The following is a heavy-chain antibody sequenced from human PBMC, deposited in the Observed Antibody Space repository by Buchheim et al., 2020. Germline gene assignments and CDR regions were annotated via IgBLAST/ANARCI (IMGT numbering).Heavy chain of an antibody. CDR2: ISYDGSNK. CDR1: GFTFSSYG. Sequence: QVQLVESGGGVVQPGRSLRLSCAASGFTFSSYGMHWVRQAPGKGLEWVAVISYDGSNKYYADSVKGRFTISRDNSKNTLYLQMNSLRAEDTAVYYCAKELSLHYDFWSGFDYWGQGTL. D-gene: IGHD3-3*01. V-gene: IGHV3-30*18. CDR3: AKELSLHYDFWSGFDY. J-gene: IGHJ4*02.